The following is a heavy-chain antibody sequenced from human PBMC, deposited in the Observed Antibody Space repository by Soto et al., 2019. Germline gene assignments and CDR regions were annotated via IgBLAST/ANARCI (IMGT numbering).Heavy chain of an antibody. J-gene: IGHJ4*02. Sequence: QLQLQESGPGLVKPSETLSLTCTVSGGSISSISDYWGWIRQPPGKGLEWIGSMYYSGSAYYNPSLERRVTLSVDTSKNQFSLKLASVTAADTAVYYCARHVHEIGYCSAGTCSRFDSWGQGTQVTVSS. D-gene: IGHD2-15*01. CDR2: MYYSGSA. CDR1: GGSISSISDY. CDR3: ARHVHEIGYCSAGTCSRFDS. V-gene: IGHV4-39*01.